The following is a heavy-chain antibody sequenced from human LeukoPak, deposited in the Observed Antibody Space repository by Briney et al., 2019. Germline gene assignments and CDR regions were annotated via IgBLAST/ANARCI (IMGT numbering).Heavy chain of an antibody. Sequence: GASVKVSCKASGYTFNSYGINWVRQAPGQGLEWMGWISVYNGQTNYAHKFQGRVTMTTDTSTRTVYMELRSLRSDDTAVYYCARDXGWEXQHFFDHWGQGTLVTVSA. CDR1: GYTFNSYG. V-gene: IGHV1-18*01. CDR2: ISVYNGQT. CDR3: ARDXGWEXQHFFDH. J-gene: IGHJ4*02. D-gene: IGHD1-26*01.